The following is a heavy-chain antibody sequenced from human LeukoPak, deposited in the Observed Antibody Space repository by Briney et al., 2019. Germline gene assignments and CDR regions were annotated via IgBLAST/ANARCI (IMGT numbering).Heavy chain of an antibody. CDR1: GGSISNINYY. D-gene: IGHD1-26*01. CDR3: ATEYSGSYYYYYGMDV. CDR2: IYYSGST. J-gene: IGHJ6*02. Sequence: MSSETLSLTCTVSGGSISNINYYWGWIREPPGKGLEWIGSIYYSGSTYYNPSLKSRVTISVDTSKNQFSLKLSSVTAADTAVYYCATEYSGSYYYYYGMDVWGQGTTVTVSS. V-gene: IGHV4-39*01.